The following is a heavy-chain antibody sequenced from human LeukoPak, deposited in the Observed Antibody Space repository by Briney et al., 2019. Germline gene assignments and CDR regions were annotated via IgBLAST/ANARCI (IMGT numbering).Heavy chain of an antibody. CDR3: ARDSGYCSSTSCYHYYYYYMDV. CDR1: GFTFSSYS. CDR2: ISSSSSYI. Sequence: GGSLRLSCAASGFTFSSYSMNWVRQAPGKGLEWVPSISSSSSYIYYADSVKGRFTISRDNAKNSLYLQMNSLRAEDTAVYYCARDSGYCSSTSCYHYYYYYMDVWGKGTTVTVSS. J-gene: IGHJ6*03. V-gene: IGHV3-21*01. D-gene: IGHD2-2*01.